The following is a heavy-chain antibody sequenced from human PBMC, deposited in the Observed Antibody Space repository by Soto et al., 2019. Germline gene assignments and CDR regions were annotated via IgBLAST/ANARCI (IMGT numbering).Heavy chain of an antibody. Sequence: QVQVVQSGPELKKPGASVKVSCKAQGYIFTKYGIGWVRQAPGHGLEWMGLINVYNGDRKVAQKFQDRVSMTTDTAPDTADMELKSLRSGHTAVFYCARLQLGGDRMLNWFDPWGQGTLVTVSS. V-gene: IGHV1-18*01. CDR1: GYIFTKYG. CDR2: INVYNGDR. D-gene: IGHD2-21*02. CDR3: ARLQLGGDRMLNWFDP. J-gene: IGHJ5*02.